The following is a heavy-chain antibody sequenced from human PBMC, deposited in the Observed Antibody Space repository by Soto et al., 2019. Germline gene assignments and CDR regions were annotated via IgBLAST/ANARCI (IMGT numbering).Heavy chain of an antibody. V-gene: IGHV3-23*01. Sequence: GGSLRLSCAASGFTFSSYAMSWVRQAPGKGLEWVSAISGSGGSTYYADSVKGRFTISRDNSKNTLYLQMNSLRAEDTAVYYCAKDGRQDFAIPLAEYFQHWGQGTLVTVSS. D-gene: IGHD2-2*02. CDR2: ISGSGGST. J-gene: IGHJ1*01. CDR3: AKDGRQDFAIPLAEYFQH. CDR1: GFTFSSYA.